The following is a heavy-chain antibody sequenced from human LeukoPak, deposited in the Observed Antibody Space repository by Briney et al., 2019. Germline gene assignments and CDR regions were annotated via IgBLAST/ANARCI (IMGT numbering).Heavy chain of an antibody. Sequence: GRSLRLSCAASGFTFSTYGMHWVRQAPGKGLEWVAVIYYDGSDSYYGDSVKGRFTISRDNSKNTLYLQMNSLRAEDTAVYYCAREYGGNFLYYYYGMDVWGQGTTVTVSS. CDR1: GFTFSTYG. V-gene: IGHV3-33*01. CDR3: AREYGGNFLYYYYGMDV. D-gene: IGHD4-23*01. CDR2: IYYDGSDS. J-gene: IGHJ6*02.